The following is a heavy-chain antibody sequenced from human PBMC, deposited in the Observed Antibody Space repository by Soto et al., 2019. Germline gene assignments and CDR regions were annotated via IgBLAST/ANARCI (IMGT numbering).Heavy chain of an antibody. Sequence: TLSLTCTVSGGSISSGGYYWSWIRQHPGKGLEWIGYIYYSGSTYYNPSLKSRVTISVDTSKNQFSLKLSSVTAADTAVYYCARERKPHHYFDYWGQGTLVTVSS. CDR1: GGSISSGGYY. CDR3: ARERKPHHYFDY. CDR2: IYYSGST. J-gene: IGHJ4*02. V-gene: IGHV4-31*03.